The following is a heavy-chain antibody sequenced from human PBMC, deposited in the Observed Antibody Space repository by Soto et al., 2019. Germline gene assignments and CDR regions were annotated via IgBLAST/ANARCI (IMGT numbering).Heavy chain of an antibody. CDR1: GGSIDNYEYY. V-gene: IGHV4-30-4*01. CDR2: IYYSGRT. D-gene: IGHD2-15*01. J-gene: IGHJ4*02. CDR3: DRDRSHSPDYFAF. Sequence: QVPLQEAGPGLVKPSQTLSLTCTVSGGSIDNYEYYWTWIRQPPGQGLEWVGYIYYSGRTNYNPSLNIRLTISLDTSKNQFSLRLTSVSAADTAMYYCDRDRSHSPDYFAFGGQGTLVTVSS.